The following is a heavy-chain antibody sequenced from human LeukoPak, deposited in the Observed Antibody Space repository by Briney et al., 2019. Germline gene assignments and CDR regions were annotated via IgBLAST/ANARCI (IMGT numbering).Heavy chain of an antibody. D-gene: IGHD2-15*01. CDR3: AKAGAVVVVAAKYFDY. CDR1: GFTFSSYA. Sequence: GGSLRLFCAASGFTFSSYAMSWGRQDPGKGLEWVSAISGSGGSTYYADSVKGRFTISRDNSKNTRYLQMNSLRAEDTAVYYCAKAGAVVVVAAKYFDYWGQGTLVTVSS. J-gene: IGHJ4*02. CDR2: ISGSGGST. V-gene: IGHV3-23*01.